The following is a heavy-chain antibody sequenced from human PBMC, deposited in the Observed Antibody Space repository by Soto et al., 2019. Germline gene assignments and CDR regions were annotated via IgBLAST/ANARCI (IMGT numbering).Heavy chain of an antibody. CDR3: ASHNAEGPFDY. CDR1: GFTFSSYS. J-gene: IGHJ4*02. Sequence: EVQLVESGGGLVQPGGSLRLSCAASGFTFSSYSMNWVRQAPGKGLEWVSYISSSSSTIYYADSVKGRFTISRDNAKNSLYLQMNSLRAEDTAVYYCASHNAEGPFDYWGQGTLVTVSS. CDR2: ISSSSSTI. D-gene: IGHD1-20*01. V-gene: IGHV3-48*01.